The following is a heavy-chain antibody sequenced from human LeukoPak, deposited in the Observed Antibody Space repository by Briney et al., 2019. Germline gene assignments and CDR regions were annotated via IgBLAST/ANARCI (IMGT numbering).Heavy chain of an antibody. V-gene: IGHV1-2*02. D-gene: IGHD6-6*01. CDR1: VYTFTGYY. J-gene: IGHJ4*02. Sequence: ASVTVSCKASVYTFTGYYMHWVRQAPGQGLEWVGWINPNSGGTNYAQKFQGRVTMTRDTYISTAYIELSRLRSDDTAVYYCARVSIAARRYVYWGQGTLVTVSS. CDR2: INPNSGGT. CDR3: ARVSIAARRYVY.